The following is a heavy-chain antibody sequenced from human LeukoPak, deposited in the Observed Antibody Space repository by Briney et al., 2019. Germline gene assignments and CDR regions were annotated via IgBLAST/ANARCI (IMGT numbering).Heavy chain of an antibody. CDR1: GGSISSYY. D-gene: IGHD3-10*01. CDR3: ARDLRMVRGVILISWFDP. CDR2: IYYSGST. J-gene: IGHJ5*02. V-gene: IGHV4-59*01. Sequence: PSETLSLTCTVSGGSISSYYWSWIRQPPGKGLEWIGYIYYSGSTNYNPSLKSRVTISVDTSKNQFSLKLSSVTAADTAVYYCARDLRMVRGVILISWFDPWGQGTLVTVSS.